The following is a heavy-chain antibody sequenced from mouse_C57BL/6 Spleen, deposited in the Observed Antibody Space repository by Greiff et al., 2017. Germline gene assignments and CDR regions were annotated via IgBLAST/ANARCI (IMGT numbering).Heavy chain of an antibody. CDR3: ARERDYLYYFDY. J-gene: IGHJ2*01. CDR2: IYPGDGDT. Sequence: QVQLQQSGPELVKPGASVKISCKASGYAFSSSWMNWVKQRPGKGLEWIGRIYPGDGDTNYNGKFKGKATLTADKSSSTAYMQLSSLTSEDSAVYFCARERDYLYYFDYWGQGTTLTVSS. V-gene: IGHV1-82*01. CDR1: GYAFSSSW. D-gene: IGHD5-5*01.